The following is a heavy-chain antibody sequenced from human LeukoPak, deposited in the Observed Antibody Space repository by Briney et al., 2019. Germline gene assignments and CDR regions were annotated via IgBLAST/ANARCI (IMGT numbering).Heavy chain of an antibody. CDR2: MNPNSGNT. J-gene: IGHJ6*03. V-gene: IGHV1-8*03. CDR1: GYTFTSYD. D-gene: IGHD6-19*01. Sequence: GASVKVSCKASGYTFTSYDINWVRQATGQGLEWMGWMNPNSGNTGYAQKFQGRVTITRNTSISTAYMELSSLRSEDTAVYYCARGGKGQQWLVYGVSRRYYYYMDVWGKGTTVTVSS. CDR3: ARGGKGQQWLVYGVSRRYYYYMDV.